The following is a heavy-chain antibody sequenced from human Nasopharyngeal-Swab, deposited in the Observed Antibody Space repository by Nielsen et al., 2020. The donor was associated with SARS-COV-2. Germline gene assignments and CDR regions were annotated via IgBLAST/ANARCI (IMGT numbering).Heavy chain of an antibody. V-gene: IGHV3-33*01. CDR3: ARGGSSSWYYFDY. D-gene: IGHD6-13*01. CDR1: GFPFSSYG. CDR2: IWYDGSNK. Sequence: GGSLRPSCAASGFPFSSYGMHWVRQAPGKGLEWVAVIWYDGSNKYYADSVKGRFTISRDNSKNTLYLQMNSLRAEDTAVYYCARGGSSSWYYFDYWGQGTLVTVSS. J-gene: IGHJ4*02.